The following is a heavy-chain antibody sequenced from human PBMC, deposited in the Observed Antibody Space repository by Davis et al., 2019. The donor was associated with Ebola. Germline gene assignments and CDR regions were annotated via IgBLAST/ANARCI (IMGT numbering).Heavy chain of an antibody. V-gene: IGHV4-34*01. CDR1: GGSFSGYY. Sequence: MPSETLSLTCAVYGGSFSGYYWSWIRQPPGKGLEWIGGINHSGSTNYNPSLKTRVTISLDTSKNQFSLNLNSVTAADTAVYYCARSYTSGSLYTSTPNWGQGTLVTVSS. D-gene: IGHD3-10*01. CDR2: INHSGST. CDR3: ARSYTSGSLYTSTPN. J-gene: IGHJ4*02.